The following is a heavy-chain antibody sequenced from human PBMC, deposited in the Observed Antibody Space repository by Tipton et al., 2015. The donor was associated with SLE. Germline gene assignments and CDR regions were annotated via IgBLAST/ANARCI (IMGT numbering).Heavy chain of an antibody. CDR3: AKLLWFRELSYPVDY. CDR1: GFTFTNYA. V-gene: IGHV3-23*01. J-gene: IGHJ4*02. D-gene: IGHD3-10*01. Sequence: SLRLSCAASGFTFTNYAMSWVRQAPGKGLEWVSSMSVSGVTTDYAGSVKGRFTISRDNSKKTLYLQMNSLRAEDTAVYYCAKLLWFRELSYPVDYWGQGTLVTASS. CDR2: MSVSGVTT.